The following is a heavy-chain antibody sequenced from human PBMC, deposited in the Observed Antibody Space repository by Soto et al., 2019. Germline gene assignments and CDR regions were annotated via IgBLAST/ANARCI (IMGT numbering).Heavy chain of an antibody. Sequence: EVQLLESGGGLVQPGGSLRLSCAASGFTFSSYAMSWVRQAPGKGLEWVSAISGSSGSTYYADSVKGRFTISRDNSKNTLYLQMNSLRAEDTAVYYCAKDRYSTSEMATISFDIWGQGTMVTVSS. CDR3: AKDRYSTSEMATISFDI. CDR2: ISGSSGST. V-gene: IGHV3-23*01. D-gene: IGHD5-12*01. CDR1: GFTFSSYA. J-gene: IGHJ3*02.